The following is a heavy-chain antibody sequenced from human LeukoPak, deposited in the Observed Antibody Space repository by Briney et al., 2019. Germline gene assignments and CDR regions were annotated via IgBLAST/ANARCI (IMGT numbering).Heavy chain of an antibody. Sequence: PGGSLRLSCAASGFTFNNYALSWVRQAPGKGLEWVSAISGSGGSTYYADSVKGRFTIPRDNSKDTLYLQMSSLRAEDTAVYYCAKEYFDWLSPFQHWGQGTLVTVSS. CDR3: AKEYFDWLSPFQH. D-gene: IGHD3-9*01. V-gene: IGHV3-23*01. CDR2: ISGSGGST. CDR1: GFTFNNYA. J-gene: IGHJ1*01.